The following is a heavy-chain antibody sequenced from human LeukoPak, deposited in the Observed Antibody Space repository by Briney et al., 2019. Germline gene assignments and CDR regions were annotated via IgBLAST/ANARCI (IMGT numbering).Heavy chain of an antibody. CDR2: ISGSGGST. CDR1: GFTFSSYA. CDR3: AKDFREPQPTMEGDY. Sequence: AGGSLRLSCAASGFTFSSYAMSWVRQAPGKGLEWVSAISGSGGSTYYADSVKGRFTISRDNSKNTLYLQMNSLRAEDTAVYYCAKDFREPQPTMEGDYWGQGTLVTVSS. D-gene: IGHD1-14*01. V-gene: IGHV3-23*01. J-gene: IGHJ4*02.